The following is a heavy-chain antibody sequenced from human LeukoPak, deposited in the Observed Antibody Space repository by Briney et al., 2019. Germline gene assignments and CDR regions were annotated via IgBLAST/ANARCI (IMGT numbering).Heavy chain of an antibody. V-gene: IGHV3-23*01. CDR3: AKVMGPLLWFGELPVGNYGMDV. Sequence: PGGSLRLSCAASGFTFSSYAMGWVRQAPGKGLEWVSAISGSGGSTYYADSVKGRFTTSRDNSKNTLYLQMNSLRAEDTAVYYCAKVMGPLLWFGELPVGNYGMDVWGQGTTVTVSS. CDR1: GFTFSSYA. D-gene: IGHD3-10*01. CDR2: ISGSGGST. J-gene: IGHJ6*02.